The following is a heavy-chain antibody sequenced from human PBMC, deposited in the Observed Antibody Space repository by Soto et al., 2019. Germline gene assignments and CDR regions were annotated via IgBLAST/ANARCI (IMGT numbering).Heavy chain of an antibody. Sequence: ASETLSLTCTVSGGSINDYYWSWTRQPPGKGLEWIAHGLRPDYTGYNPSLRNRVTISSDTSKNQFSLRLISVTAADTAVYYCVAGPDRAKSAYWGQGTLVTVSS. J-gene: IGHJ4*01. CDR2: GLRPDYT. CDR3: VAGPDRAKSAY. V-gene: IGHV4-59*01. CDR1: GGSINDYY.